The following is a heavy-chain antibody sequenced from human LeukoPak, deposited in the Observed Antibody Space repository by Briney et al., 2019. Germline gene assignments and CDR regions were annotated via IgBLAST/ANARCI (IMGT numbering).Heavy chain of an antibody. Sequence: SETLSLTCTVSGGSISSGSYYWSWIRQPAGEGLEWIGRIYTSGSTNYNPSLKSRVTISVDTSKNQFSLKLSSVTAADTAVYYCATENPYDYGDYGWGQGTLVTVSS. CDR2: IYTSGST. V-gene: IGHV4-61*02. CDR3: ATENPYDYGDYG. D-gene: IGHD4-17*01. J-gene: IGHJ4*02. CDR1: GGSISSGSYY.